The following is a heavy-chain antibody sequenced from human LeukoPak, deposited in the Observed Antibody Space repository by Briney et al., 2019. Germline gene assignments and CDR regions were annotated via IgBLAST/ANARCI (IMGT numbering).Heavy chain of an antibody. J-gene: IGHJ4*02. D-gene: IGHD6-13*01. V-gene: IGHV1-46*01. CDR3: ARAAAAGTVWYFDY. CDR1: GYTFTSYY. Sequence: ASVKVSCKAAGYTFTSYYMHWVRQPPGQGLEWMGIINPSGGSTSYAQKFQGRVTMTRDTSTSTVYMELSSPRSEDTAVYYCARAAAAGTVWYFDYWGQGTLVTVSS. CDR2: INPSGGST.